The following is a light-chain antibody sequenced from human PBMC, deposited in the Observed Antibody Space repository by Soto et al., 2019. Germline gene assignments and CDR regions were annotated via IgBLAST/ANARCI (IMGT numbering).Light chain of an antibody. CDR3: QEYGSSRPWT. CDR1: QTFSSGY. V-gene: IGKV3-20*01. J-gene: IGKJ2*02. CDR2: GAS. Sequence: ETVSTQSPSTLSLSPGERATLSCRASQTFSSGYLAWYQQKPGQAPRLLIYGASRRATGIADRFSGSGSGTEYTLTISRLEPEDSAVYYCQEYGSSRPWTFGQGTKLEIK.